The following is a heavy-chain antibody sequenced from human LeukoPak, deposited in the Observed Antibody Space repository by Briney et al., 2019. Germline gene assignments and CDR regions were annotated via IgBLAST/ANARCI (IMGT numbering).Heavy chain of an antibody. V-gene: IGHV3-20*04. CDR1: GFTFDDYG. CDR2: INWNGGST. Sequence: GGSLRLSCAASGFTFDDYGMSSVRQAPGKGLEWVSGINWNGGSTGYADSVKGRFTISRDNAKNSLYLQMNSLRAEDTALYYCARRITMVRGDEYYFDYWGQGTLVTVSS. J-gene: IGHJ4*02. D-gene: IGHD3-10*01. CDR3: ARRITMVRGDEYYFDY.